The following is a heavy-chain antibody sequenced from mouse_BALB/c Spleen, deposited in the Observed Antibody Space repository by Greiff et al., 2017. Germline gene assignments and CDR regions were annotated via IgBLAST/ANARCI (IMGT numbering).Heavy chain of an antibody. CDR3: TRSLLLRNPYWYFDV. CDR1: GYTFTSYW. J-gene: IGHJ1*01. Sequence: QVQLQQPGAELVRPGASVKLSCKASGYTFTSYWINWVKQRPGQGLEWIGNIYPSDSYTNYNQKFKDKATLTVDKSSSTAYMQLSSPTSEDSAVYYCTRSLLLRNPYWYFDVWGAGTTVTVSS. CDR2: IYPSDSYT. V-gene: IGHV1-69*02. D-gene: IGHD1-1*01.